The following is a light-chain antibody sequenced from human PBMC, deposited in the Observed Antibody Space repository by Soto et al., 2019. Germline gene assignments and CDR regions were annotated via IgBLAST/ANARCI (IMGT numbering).Light chain of an antibody. V-gene: IGKV1-5*03. Sequence: DIQMTQSPSTLSASLLYRVTITCXASQSISDWLAWYQKKPGKAPKNLIYKTSSLESGVPSRFSGSGSGTEFTLTISSLQPDDFATYYCQQYNGYRWTFGQGTKV. CDR2: KTS. CDR1: QSISDW. CDR3: QQYNGYRWT. J-gene: IGKJ1*01.